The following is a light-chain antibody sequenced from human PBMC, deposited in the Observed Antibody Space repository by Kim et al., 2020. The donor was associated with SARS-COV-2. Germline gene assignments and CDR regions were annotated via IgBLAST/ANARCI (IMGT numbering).Light chain of an antibody. CDR3: QVWDSSSDPV. CDR1: NIGSKS. Sequence: APGKPDRITWGGNNIGSKSVHWYQQKPGQAPVLVIYYDSDRPSGIPERFSGSNSGNTATLTISRVEAGDEADYYCQVWDSSSDPVFGGGTQLTVL. V-gene: IGLV3-21*04. J-gene: IGLJ2*01. CDR2: YDS.